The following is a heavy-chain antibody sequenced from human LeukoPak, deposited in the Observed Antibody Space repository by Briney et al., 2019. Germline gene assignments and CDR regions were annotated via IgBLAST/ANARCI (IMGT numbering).Heavy chain of an antibody. J-gene: IGHJ4*02. CDR3: ARGPPNWGYDY. Sequence: ASVKVSCKASGYTFTSYDLNWVRQATGQRPEWMGWMSPNSGDTGYAQKFQDRVTMTRNTSISPAYMQLSSLRSDDTAVYSCARGPPNWGYDYWGPGTLVTVSS. CDR2: MSPNSGDT. CDR1: GYTFTSYD. V-gene: IGHV1-8*01. D-gene: IGHD7-27*01.